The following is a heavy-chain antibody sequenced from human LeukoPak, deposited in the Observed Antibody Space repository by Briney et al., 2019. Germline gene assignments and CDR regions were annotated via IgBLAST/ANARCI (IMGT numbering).Heavy chain of an antibody. CDR2: ISGSGGST. CDR3: AKDKFPNYDSVGGSLPPLFDY. V-gene: IGHV3-23*01. J-gene: IGHJ4*02. Sequence: PGASLRLSCAASGFTFSSYAMSWVRQAPGKGLEWVSAISGSGGSTYYADSVKGRFTISRDNSKNSLYLQMNSLRAEDTAVYYCAKDKFPNYDSVGGSLPPLFDYWGQETLVTASS. D-gene: IGHD3-16*01. CDR1: GFTFSSYA.